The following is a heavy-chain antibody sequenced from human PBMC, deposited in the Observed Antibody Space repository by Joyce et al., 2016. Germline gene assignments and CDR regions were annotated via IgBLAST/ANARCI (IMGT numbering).Heavy chain of an antibody. V-gene: IGHV4-31*03. Sequence: QVQLQESGPGLVRPSQTLSLTCNVSGDTISSGGYYWSWIRQHPGKGLEWLGYSYHIGSTLYNPSLESRLTISVDMSKNQFFLNLNSVTAADTAVYYCASSAGSYSQFDYWGQGTLVTVSS. CDR2: SYHIGST. D-gene: IGHD1-26*01. CDR3: ASSAGSYSQFDY. J-gene: IGHJ4*02. CDR1: GDTISSGGYY.